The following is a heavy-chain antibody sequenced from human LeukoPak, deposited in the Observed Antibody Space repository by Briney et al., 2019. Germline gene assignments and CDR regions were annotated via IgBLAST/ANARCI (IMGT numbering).Heavy chain of an antibody. D-gene: IGHD2/OR15-2a*01. CDR3: AKVRTLTFYPPES. J-gene: IGHJ4*02. CDR1: GFTFSSYA. CDR2: ISGTGGTT. V-gene: IGHV3-23*01. Sequence: GSLRLSCAASGFTFSSYAMSLVRQAPGKGLGWVSAISGTGGTTYYADSVQGRFTISRDNSKNTLDLQTNSLRAEDTAVYYCAKVRTLTFYPPESWGQGTLVTVSS.